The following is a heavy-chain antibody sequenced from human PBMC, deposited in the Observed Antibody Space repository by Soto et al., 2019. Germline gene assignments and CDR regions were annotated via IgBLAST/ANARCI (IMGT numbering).Heavy chain of an antibody. D-gene: IGHD2-21*01. CDR1: GFTFSNAW. CDR2: IKSKTDGGTT. Sequence: EVQLVESGGGLVKPGGSLRLSCAASGFTFSNAWMNWVRQAPGKGLEWVGRIKSKTDGGTTDYAAPVRGRFTISRDDSKTTLYLQMNSLKTEDTAVYYCTTEADIVVTIDYYYYGMDVWGQGTTVTVSS. CDR3: TTEADIVVTIDYYYYGMDV. J-gene: IGHJ6*02. V-gene: IGHV3-15*07.